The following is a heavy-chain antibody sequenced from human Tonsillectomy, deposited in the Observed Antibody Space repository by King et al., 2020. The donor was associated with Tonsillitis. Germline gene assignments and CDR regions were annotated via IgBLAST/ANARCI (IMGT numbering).Heavy chain of an antibody. V-gene: IGHV3-15*01. CDR3: TTVYGDYPQTPFEH. Sequence: VQLVESGGGLVRPGGSLRVSCATSGFTFTKAWMSWVRQAPGKGLEWVGRIMSKSDGGTTDYAAPVKGRFTISRDDSKNTLYLHMNSLKTEDTAVYYCTTVYGDYPQTPFEHWGQGTLVTVSP. CDR2: IMSKSDGGTT. J-gene: IGHJ4*02. CDR1: GFTFTKAW. D-gene: IGHD4-17*01.